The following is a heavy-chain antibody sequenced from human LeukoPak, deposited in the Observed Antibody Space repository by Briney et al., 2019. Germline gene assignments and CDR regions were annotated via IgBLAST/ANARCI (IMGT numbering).Heavy chain of an antibody. D-gene: IGHD3-10*01. Sequence: GGSLRLSCAASGFTFGSNGMNWVRQAPGKGLDFIAYISSTGATIYYADSLKGRFTISRDNARNSLYLQMNSLRDEDTAVYFCARANSLMVRGVISYFDSWGQGTLVTVSS. CDR1: GFTFGSNG. V-gene: IGHV3-48*02. J-gene: IGHJ4*02. CDR2: ISSTGATI. CDR3: ARANSLMVRGVISYFDS.